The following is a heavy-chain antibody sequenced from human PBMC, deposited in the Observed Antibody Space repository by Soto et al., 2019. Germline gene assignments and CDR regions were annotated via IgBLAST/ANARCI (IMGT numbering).Heavy chain of an antibody. Sequence: QLLESGGVLAQTGGSLRLSCTSSGHNFSNYAMNWVRQALGKGLEWDSGIRSSGESTYYADSVKGRLTISIYNCKNMLYLQVNSRRTEDTAVYYCAKGGRRVLTPMDVRGQWTTVTVSS. CDR3: AKGGRRVLTPMDV. CDR2: IRSSGEST. D-gene: IGHD2-8*01. CDR1: GHNFSNYA. V-gene: IGHV3-23*01. J-gene: IGHJ6*02.